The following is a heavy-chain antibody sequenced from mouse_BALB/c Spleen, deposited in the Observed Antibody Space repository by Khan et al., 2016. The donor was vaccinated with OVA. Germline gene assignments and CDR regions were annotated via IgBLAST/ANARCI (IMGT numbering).Heavy chain of an antibody. CDR2: ISSTGCT. J-gene: IGHJ4*01. Sequence: VQLKQSGPGLVKPSQSLYLTCTVTGYAITSDYAWNWIRQFPGNKLEWMGYISSTGCTRYNPSLKSRISINRDTSKNQFFLQLKSVTTEDTATYYCARSLYYSYGYALDCWGRGTSVTVSS. CDR1: GYAITSDYA. D-gene: IGHD2-14*01. V-gene: IGHV3-2*02. CDR3: ARSLYYSYGYALDC.